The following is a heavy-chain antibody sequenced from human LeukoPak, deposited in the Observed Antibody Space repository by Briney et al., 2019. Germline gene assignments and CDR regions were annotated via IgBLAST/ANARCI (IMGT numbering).Heavy chain of an antibody. D-gene: IGHD3-10*01. CDR1: GYSISSGYY. CDR2: IYHSGST. V-gene: IGHV4-38-2*02. CDR3: ARVRGPGNYYYYYMDV. Sequence: SETLSLTCTVSGYSISSGYYWGWIRQPPGKGLEWIGSIYHSGSTYYNPSLKSRVTISVDTSKNQFSLKLSSVTAADTAVYYCARVRGPGNYYYYYMDVWGKGTTVTISS. J-gene: IGHJ6*03.